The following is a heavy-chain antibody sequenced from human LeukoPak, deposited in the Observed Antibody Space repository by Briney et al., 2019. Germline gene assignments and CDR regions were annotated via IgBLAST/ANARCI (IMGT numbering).Heavy chain of an antibody. CDR3: ARVDYSGNSELDY. Sequence: GGSLRLSCAASGFTFSSYSMNWVRQAPGKGLEWVSSISSSSSYIYYADSVKGRFTISRDNAKNSLYLQMNSLRAEDTAVYYCARVDYSGNSELDYWGQGTLVIVSS. D-gene: IGHD4-23*01. J-gene: IGHJ4*02. CDR2: ISSSSSYI. CDR1: GFTFSSYS. V-gene: IGHV3-21*01.